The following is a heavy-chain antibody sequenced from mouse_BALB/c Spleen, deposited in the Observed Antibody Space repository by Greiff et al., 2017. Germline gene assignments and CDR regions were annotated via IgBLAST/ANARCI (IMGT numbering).Heavy chain of an antibody. Sequence: EVKLQQSGAELVKPGASVKLSCTASGFNIKDTYMHWVKQRPEQGLEWIGRIDPANGNTKYDPKFQGKATITADTSSNTAYLQLSSLTSEDTAVYYCARWLRRAMDYWGQGTSVTVSS. CDR1: GFNIKDTY. V-gene: IGHV14-3*02. D-gene: IGHD2-2*01. J-gene: IGHJ4*01. CDR3: ARWLRRAMDY. CDR2: IDPANGNT.